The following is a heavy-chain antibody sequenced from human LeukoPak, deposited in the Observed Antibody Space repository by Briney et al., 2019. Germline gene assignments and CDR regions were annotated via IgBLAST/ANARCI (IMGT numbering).Heavy chain of an antibody. CDR2: INPNSGGT. CDR3: ARADCSSTGCLHAFDI. Sequence: GASVKVSCKASGYTFTGYYMHWVRQAPGQGLEWMGRINPNSGGTNYAQKFQDRVTITRDTSITTAYMHLIRLRSDATAVYYCARADCSSTGCLHAFDIWGQGTMVTVSS. D-gene: IGHD2-2*01. CDR1: GYTFTGYY. V-gene: IGHV1-2*06. J-gene: IGHJ3*02.